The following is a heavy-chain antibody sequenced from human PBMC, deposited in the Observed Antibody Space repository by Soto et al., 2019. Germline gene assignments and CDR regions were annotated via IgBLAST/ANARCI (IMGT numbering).Heavy chain of an antibody. CDR2: VNPNSGGT. CDR1: GYTFTAYY. D-gene: IGHD6-6*01. Sequence: GXSVKVSCKASGYTFTAYYMHWVRQAPGQGLEWMGWVNPNSGGTNYAQKFQGRVTMTRDTSITTAYMELSRLRSDDTAVYYCARSIAARRTVDYWGQGTLVTVSS. J-gene: IGHJ4*01. V-gene: IGHV1-2*02. CDR3: ARSIAARRTVDY.